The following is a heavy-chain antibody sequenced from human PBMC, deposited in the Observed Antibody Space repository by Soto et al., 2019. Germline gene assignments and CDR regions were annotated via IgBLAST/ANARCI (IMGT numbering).Heavy chain of an antibody. J-gene: IGHJ6*02. CDR2: IYYSGST. D-gene: IGHD3-3*01. Sequence: TLSLTCTVSGGSISNGGYYWTWIRQHPGKGLEWIGYIYYSGSTYYNPSLKSRVTISVDTSKNQFSLKLTSVTAADTAVYYCARDVTDFGCGHEGMDVRGQGSMVTVSS. CDR3: ARDVTDFGCGHEGMDV. V-gene: IGHV4-31*03. CDR1: GGSISNGGYY.